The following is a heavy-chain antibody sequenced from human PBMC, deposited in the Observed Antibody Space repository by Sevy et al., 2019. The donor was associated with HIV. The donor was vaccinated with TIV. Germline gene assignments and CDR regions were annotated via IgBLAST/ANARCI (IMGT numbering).Heavy chain of an antibody. CDR2: SNPNSGGT. D-gene: IGHD2-2*01. CDR3: ARDPGDCSSTTCYRSMDV. Sequence: ASVKVSCKASGYTFTGYYMHWVLQAPGQGLEWMGWSNPNSGGTKYAQKFQGRVTITRDTTISTAYMEVSRLRSDDTAVFYCARDPGDCSSTTCYRSMDVWGQRTTVTVSS. V-gene: IGHV1-2*02. J-gene: IGHJ6*02. CDR1: GYTFTGYY.